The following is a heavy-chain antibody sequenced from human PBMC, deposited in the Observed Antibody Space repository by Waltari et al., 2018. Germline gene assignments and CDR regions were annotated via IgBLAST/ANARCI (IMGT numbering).Heavy chain of an antibody. CDR3: ARGPSCGGDCYSIPYVDF. V-gene: IGHV3-21*01. Sequence: EVQLVESGGGLVKPGGSLKLSCVVSGFTFSNYSVNWVRQAPGKGLEWVSSISSSSSYTYYADSVKGRFTISRDNAKDSLYLQMNSLRAEDTAVYYCARGPSCGGDCYSIPYVDFWGQGTLVTVSS. CDR1: GFTFSNYS. CDR2: ISSSSSYT. J-gene: IGHJ4*02. D-gene: IGHD2-21*02.